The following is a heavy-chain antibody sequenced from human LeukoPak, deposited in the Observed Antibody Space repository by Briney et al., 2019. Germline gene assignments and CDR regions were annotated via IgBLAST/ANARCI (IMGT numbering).Heavy chain of an antibody. Sequence: GASVKVSCKASGGTFSSYAISWVRQAPGQGLEWMGGIIPIFGTANYAQKFQGRVTITADESTSTAYMELSSLRSEDTAVYYCARADWNDPGIDYWGQGTLVTVSS. V-gene: IGHV1-69*13. CDR1: GGTFSSYA. J-gene: IGHJ4*02. CDR2: IIPIFGTA. CDR3: ARADWNDPGIDY. D-gene: IGHD1-1*01.